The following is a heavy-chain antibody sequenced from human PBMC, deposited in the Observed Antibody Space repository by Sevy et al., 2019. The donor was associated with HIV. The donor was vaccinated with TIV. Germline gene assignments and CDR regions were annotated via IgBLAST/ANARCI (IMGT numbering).Heavy chain of an antibody. V-gene: IGHV3-23*01. J-gene: IGHJ3*02. Sequence: GGSLRLSCAASGFTFSSYAMSWVRQAPGKGLEWVSAISGSGGSTYYADSVKGRLTISRDNSMNTLYLQMNSLRAEDTAVYYCDRSQWLVWDAFDIWGQGTMVTVSS. CDR2: ISGSGGST. CDR1: GFTFSSYA. CDR3: DRSQWLVWDAFDI. D-gene: IGHD6-19*01.